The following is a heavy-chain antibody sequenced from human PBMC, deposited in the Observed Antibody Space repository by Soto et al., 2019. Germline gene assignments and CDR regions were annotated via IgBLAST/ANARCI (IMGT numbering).Heavy chain of an antibody. D-gene: IGHD6-13*01. J-gene: IGHJ4*02. Sequence: LSLTCTVSGGSISSGGYYWSWIRQHPGKGLEWIGYIYYSGSTYYNPSLKSRVTISVDTSKNQFSLKLSSVTAADTAVYYCARASIAAAGTFDYWGQGTLVTVSS. V-gene: IGHV4-31*03. CDR2: IYYSGST. CDR1: GGSISSGGYY. CDR3: ARASIAAAGTFDY.